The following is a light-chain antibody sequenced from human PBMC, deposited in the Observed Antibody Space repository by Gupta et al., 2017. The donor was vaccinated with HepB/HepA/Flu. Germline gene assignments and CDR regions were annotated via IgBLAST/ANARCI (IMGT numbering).Light chain of an antibody. J-gene: IGKJ4*01. CDR3: QQRSNWPLT. CDR2: DAS. V-gene: IGKV3-11*01. CDR1: QSVSSY. Sequence: EIVLTQSTATLSLSPGERATLSCRASQSVSSYLAWYQQKPGQAPRPLIYDASNRATGIPARFSGSGSGTDFTLTISSLEPEDFAVYYCQQRSNWPLTFGGGTKVEIK.